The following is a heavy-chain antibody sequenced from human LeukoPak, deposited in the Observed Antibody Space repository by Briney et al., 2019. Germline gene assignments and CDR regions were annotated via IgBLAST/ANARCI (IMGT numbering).Heavy chain of an antibody. Sequence: GGSLRLSCTASGFTFSSYWMSWVRQAPGKGLEWVANIKQDGSEKDYVDSVKGRFTISRDNAKNSLYLQMNSLRAEDTAVYYCAKYCGGDCFGMDVWGQGTTVTVSS. D-gene: IGHD2-21*01. CDR2: IKQDGSEK. J-gene: IGHJ6*02. V-gene: IGHV3-7*01. CDR3: AKYCGGDCFGMDV. CDR1: GFTFSSYW.